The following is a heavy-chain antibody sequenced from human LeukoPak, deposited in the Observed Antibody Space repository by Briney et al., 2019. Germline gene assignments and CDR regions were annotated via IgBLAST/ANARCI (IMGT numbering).Heavy chain of an antibody. CDR3: TRGTTVNGYYGMDV. Sequence: PGGSLRLSCAASGFTFSSYSMNWVRQAPGKGLEWVSYTTGSSSTIYYADSVKGRFTISRDNAKNSLYLQMNSLRDEDTAVYYCTRGTTVNGYYGMDVWGQGTTVTVSS. D-gene: IGHD4-17*01. CDR1: GFTFSSYS. CDR2: TTGSSSTI. J-gene: IGHJ6*02. V-gene: IGHV3-48*02.